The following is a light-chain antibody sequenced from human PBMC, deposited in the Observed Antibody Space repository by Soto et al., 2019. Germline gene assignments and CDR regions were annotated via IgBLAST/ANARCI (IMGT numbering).Light chain of an antibody. CDR2: EGS. J-gene: IGLJ2*01. V-gene: IGLV2-23*01. CDR3: FSYAGIETI. Sequence: QSVLTQPASVSGSPGQSITISCTGTSSDVGSYNLVSWYQQHPGKAPKLLIYEGSKRPSGVSNRFSGSKSGNTASLTISGLQPEDEADYYCFSYAGIETIFGGGTKLTVL. CDR1: SSDVGSYNL.